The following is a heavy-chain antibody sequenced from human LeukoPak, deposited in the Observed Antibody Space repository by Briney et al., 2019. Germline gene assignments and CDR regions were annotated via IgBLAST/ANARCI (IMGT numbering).Heavy chain of an antibody. D-gene: IGHD4-23*01. CDR1: GFTFSAYG. V-gene: IGHV1-18*01. CDR3: ARGVAVATAYYFDY. Sequence: GASVKVSCKTSGFTFSAYGIAWVRQAPGLGPEWMGWISDHKGNTNYARKFQGRITMTTDTSTGTSFMELRSLESDDTAVYYCARGVAVATAYYFDYWGRGTLVTVAS. CDR2: ISDHKGNT. J-gene: IGHJ4*02.